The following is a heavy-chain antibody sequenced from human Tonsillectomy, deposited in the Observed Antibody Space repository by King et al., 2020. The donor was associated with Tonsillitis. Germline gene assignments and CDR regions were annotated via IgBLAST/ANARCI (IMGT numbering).Heavy chain of an antibody. J-gene: IGHJ5*02. D-gene: IGHD2-2*01. CDR1: GGSISSGGYP. CDR2: IYTSGST. Sequence: VQLQESGPGLVKPSQTLSLTCTVSGGSISSGGYPWSWIRQPAGKGLKWIGRIYTSGSTNYNPSLKSRVTLSVDTSKNQFSLKLSSVTAADTAVYYCAREYPYCSSTSCFRFDPWGQGTLVTVSS. CDR3: AREYPYCSSTSCFRFDP. V-gene: IGHV4-61*02.